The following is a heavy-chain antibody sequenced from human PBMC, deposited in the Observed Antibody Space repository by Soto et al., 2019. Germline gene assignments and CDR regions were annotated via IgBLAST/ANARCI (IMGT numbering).Heavy chain of an antibody. CDR2: INPKSGGT. V-gene: IGHV1-2*02. CDR1: GYTFTSYG. D-gene: IGHD1-26*01. CDR3: ARDLAKGGGSAGFDY. Sequence: EASVKVSCKASGYTFTSYGISWVRQAPGQGLEWMGWINPKSGGTMYPQKFQGRVTMTWDTSISTAYMALTGLRSDDTAVYYCARDLAKGGGSAGFDYWGQGTLVTV. J-gene: IGHJ4*02.